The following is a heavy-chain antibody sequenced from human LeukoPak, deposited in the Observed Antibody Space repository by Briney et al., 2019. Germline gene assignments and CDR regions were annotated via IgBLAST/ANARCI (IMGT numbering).Heavy chain of an antibody. J-gene: IGHJ3*02. D-gene: IGHD6-13*01. Sequence: SGGSLRLSCAASRFTFSSYEMNWVRQPPGKGLEWVSYISSSGSTISYADSVKGRFTISRDNAKNSLYLQMNSLRADNTAVYYCAREAAADVFDIWGQGTMVTVSS. V-gene: IGHV3-48*03. CDR1: RFTFSSYE. CDR3: AREAAADVFDI. CDR2: ISSSGSTI.